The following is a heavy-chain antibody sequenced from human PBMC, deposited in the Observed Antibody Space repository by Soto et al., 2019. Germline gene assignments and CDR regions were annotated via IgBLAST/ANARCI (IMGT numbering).Heavy chain of an antibody. D-gene: IGHD6-19*01. CDR1: GFTFSSYV. CDR3: ARDWLVQGCIDY. J-gene: IGHJ4*02. V-gene: IGHV3-23*01. Sequence: EVQLLESGGGLVQPGGSLRLSCAASGFTFSSYVMSWVRQAPGKGLEWVSAISGSGGSTYYADSVKGRFTISRDNSKNTLYLQMNSLRAEDTAVYYCARDWLVQGCIDYWGQGTLVTVSS. CDR2: ISGSGGST.